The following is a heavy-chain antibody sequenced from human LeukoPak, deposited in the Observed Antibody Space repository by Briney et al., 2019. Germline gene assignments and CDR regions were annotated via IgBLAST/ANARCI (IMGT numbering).Heavy chain of an antibody. CDR2: ISSSGSTI. V-gene: IGHV3-48*03. CDR3: ARDRGGIAYYYYYMDV. D-gene: IGHD6-13*01. Sequence: GGSLRLSCAASGFTFSSYEMSWVRQAPGKGLEWVSYISSSGSTIYYADSVKGRFTISRDNAKNSLYLQMNSLRAEDTAVYYCARDRGGIAYYYYYMDVWGKGTTVTISS. CDR1: GFTFSSYE. J-gene: IGHJ6*03.